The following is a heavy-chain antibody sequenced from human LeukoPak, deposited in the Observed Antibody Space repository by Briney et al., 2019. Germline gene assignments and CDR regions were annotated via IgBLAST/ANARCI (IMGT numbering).Heavy chain of an antibody. D-gene: IGHD6-13*01. CDR2: ISGSGGST. CDR3: AKDQGTQQLVYEVYFDY. J-gene: IGHJ4*02. CDR1: GFTFSSYA. Sequence: GGSLRLSCAASGFTFSSYATSWVRQAPGKGLEWVSAISGSGGSTYYADSVKGRFTISRDNSKNTLYLQMNSLRAEDTAVYYCAKDQGTQQLVYEVYFDYWGQGTLVTVSS. V-gene: IGHV3-23*01.